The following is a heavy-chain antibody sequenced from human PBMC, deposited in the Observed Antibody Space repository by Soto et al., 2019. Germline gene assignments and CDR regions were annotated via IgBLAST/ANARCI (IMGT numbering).Heavy chain of an antibody. V-gene: IGHV1-69*01. D-gene: IGHD2-21*02. CDR3: ARENCGSYCHEASRMGV. CDR2: IIPIFGTA. J-gene: IGHJ6*02. Sequence: QVQLVQSGAEVKKPGSSVKVSCKASGGTFSSYAISWVRQAPGQGLEWMGGIIPIFGTANYAQKFQGRVTITAEEATSTGYMELGSLRSEDTAVSYFARENCGSYCHEASRMGVWGRGTTDTVSS. CDR1: GGTFSSYA.